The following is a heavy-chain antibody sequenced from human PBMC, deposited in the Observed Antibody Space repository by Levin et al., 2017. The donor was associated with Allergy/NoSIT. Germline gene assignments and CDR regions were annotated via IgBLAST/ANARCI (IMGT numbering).Heavy chain of an antibody. Sequence: SVKVSCKASGGTFSRHAISWVRQAPGQGLEWMGGVIPTYGTTRYAQHFQGRVTFTADESTTTAYMELSSLRSEDTAVYYCARELSYCSDDRCYSDWYFDLWGRGTLVTVSS. CDR2: VIPTYGTT. D-gene: IGHD2-15*01. CDR3: ARELSYCSDDRCYSDWYFDL. J-gene: IGHJ2*01. CDR1: GGTFSRHA. V-gene: IGHV1-69*13.